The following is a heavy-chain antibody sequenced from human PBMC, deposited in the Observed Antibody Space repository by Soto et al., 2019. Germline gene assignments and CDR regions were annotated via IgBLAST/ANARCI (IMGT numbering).Heavy chain of an antibody. Sequence: PSETLSLTCAVYGGSFSGYYWSWTRQPPGKGLEWIGEINHSGSTNYNPSLKSRVTISVDTSKNQFSLKLSSVTAADTAVYYCARAPRYYYDSSGLYYYYYYGMDVWGQGTTVTV. V-gene: IGHV4-34*01. J-gene: IGHJ6*02. CDR3: ARAPRYYYDSSGLYYYYYYGMDV. CDR2: INHSGST. D-gene: IGHD3-22*01. CDR1: GGSFSGYY.